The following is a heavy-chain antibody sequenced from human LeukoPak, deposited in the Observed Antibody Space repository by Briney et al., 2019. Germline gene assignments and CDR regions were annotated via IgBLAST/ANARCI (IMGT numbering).Heavy chain of an antibody. D-gene: IGHD4-11*01. V-gene: IGHV1-2*02. CDR1: GYTFSDYY. CDR2: INPNSGET. J-gene: IGHJ4*02. Sequence: ASVKVSCKTSGYTFSDYYIHWVRQAPGQGLEWMGWINPNSGETKSAQKFQGRVTMTGDTPISTAYMEPRRVTSDDTAVYYCARDRDYSNTERGFDYWGQGTLVTVSS. CDR3: ARDRDYSNTERGFDY.